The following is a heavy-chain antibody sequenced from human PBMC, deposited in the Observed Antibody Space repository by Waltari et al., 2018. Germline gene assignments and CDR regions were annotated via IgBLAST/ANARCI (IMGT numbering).Heavy chain of an antibody. V-gene: IGHV1-2*02. J-gene: IGHJ5*02. CDR2: INPNSGGT. CDR3: ARDSYSSSWYVDWFDP. Sequence: QVQLVQSGAEVKKPGASVKVSCKASGYTFTGYYMHWVRQAPGQGLEWMGWINPNSGGTNYAQKFQGRVTMTRDPSISPAYMELSRLRSDDTAVYYCARDSYSSSWYVDWFDPWGQGTLVTVSS. CDR1: GYTFTGYY. D-gene: IGHD6-13*01.